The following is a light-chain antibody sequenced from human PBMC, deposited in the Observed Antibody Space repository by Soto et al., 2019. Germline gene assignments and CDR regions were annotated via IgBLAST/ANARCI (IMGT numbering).Light chain of an antibody. CDR3: QQSYSTLGLT. Sequence: DIQMTQSPSSLSASVGDRVTITCRASQSITSYLNWYQQKPGKAPKLLIYAASSLQSEVPSRFSGRGSGTDFTLTISSLQPEDFATYYCQQSYSTLGLTFGGGTKVEIK. CDR2: AAS. J-gene: IGKJ4*01. CDR1: QSITSY. V-gene: IGKV1-39*01.